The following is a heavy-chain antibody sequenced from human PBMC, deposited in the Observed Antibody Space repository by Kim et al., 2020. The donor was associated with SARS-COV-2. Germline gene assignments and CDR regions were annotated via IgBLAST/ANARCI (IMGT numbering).Heavy chain of an antibody. J-gene: IGHJ4*02. D-gene: IGHD3-10*01. CDR1: GFTFSSNY. CDR3: ARDRALVRGVNFDY. CDR2: IYSGGST. V-gene: IGHV3-66*01. Sequence: GGSLRLSCAASGFTFSSNYMSWVRQAPGKGLEWVSVIYSGGSTYYADSVKGRFTISRDNSKNTLYLQMNSLRAEDTAVYYCARDRALVRGVNFDYWGQGTLVTVSS.